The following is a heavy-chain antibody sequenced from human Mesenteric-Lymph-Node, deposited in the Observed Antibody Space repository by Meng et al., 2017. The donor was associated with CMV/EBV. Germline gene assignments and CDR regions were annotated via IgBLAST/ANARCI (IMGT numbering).Heavy chain of an antibody. CDR1: GFTFSSYA. J-gene: IGHJ3*02. D-gene: IGHD3-22*01. CDR3: ARAPGGGYSAFDI. Sequence: GESLKISCAASGFTFSSYAMHWVRQAPGKGLEWVAVISYDGSNKYYADSVKGRFTISRDNAKNSLYLQMNSLRADDTAVYYCARAPGGGYSAFDIWGQGTMVTVSS. CDR2: ISYDGSNK. V-gene: IGHV3-30-3*01.